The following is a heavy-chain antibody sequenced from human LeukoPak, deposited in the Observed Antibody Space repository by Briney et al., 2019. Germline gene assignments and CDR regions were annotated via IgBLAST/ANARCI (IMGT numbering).Heavy chain of an antibody. CDR2: ISAYNGNT. D-gene: IGHD3-9*01. CDR1: GYTFTSYG. V-gene: IGHV1-18*01. Sequence: ASVKVSCTASGYTFTSYGISWVRQAPGQGLEWMGWISAYNGNTNYAQKLQGRVTMTTDTSTSTAYMELRSLRSDDTAVYYCVTNYDILTGYPYWGQGTLVTVSS. J-gene: IGHJ4*02. CDR3: VTNYDILTGYPY.